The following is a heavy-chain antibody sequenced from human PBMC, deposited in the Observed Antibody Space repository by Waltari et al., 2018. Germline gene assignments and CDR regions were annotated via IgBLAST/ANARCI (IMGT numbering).Heavy chain of an antibody. CDR2: INPNSGGT. Sequence: QVQLVQSGAEVKKPGASVKVSCKASGYTFTGYYMQWVRQAPGQGLEWMGRINPNSGGTNYAQKFQGRVTMTRDTSISTAYMELSRLRSDDTAVYYCAREYDPERYFDWLLPDWGQGTLVTVSS. J-gene: IGHJ4*02. CDR3: AREYDPERYFDWLLPD. D-gene: IGHD3-9*01. CDR1: GYTFTGYY. V-gene: IGHV1-2*06.